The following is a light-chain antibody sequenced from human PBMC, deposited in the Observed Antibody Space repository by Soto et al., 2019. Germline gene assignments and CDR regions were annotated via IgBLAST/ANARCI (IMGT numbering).Light chain of an antibody. CDR2: DAS. V-gene: IGKV1-5*01. CDR3: QQYNNYSQWT. Sequence: DIQMTQSPSTLSASVGDRVTITCLASQSISNWLAWYQQKPGNAPKLLISDASNLVSGVPSRFSGSGSGTEFTLTIRSLQPDDFATYYCQQYNNYSQWTFGQGTKVDIX. J-gene: IGKJ1*01. CDR1: QSISNW.